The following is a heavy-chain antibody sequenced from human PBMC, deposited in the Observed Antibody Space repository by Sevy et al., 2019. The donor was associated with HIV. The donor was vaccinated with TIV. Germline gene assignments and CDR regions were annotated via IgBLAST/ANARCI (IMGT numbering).Heavy chain of an antibody. CDR1: GFTFSNAW. CDR2: IKSKTDGGTT. CDR3: TTPNTGRVVPAAMKAFDI. D-gene: IGHD2-2*01. Sequence: GGSLRLSCAASGFTFSNAWMSWVRQAPGKGLEWVGRIKSKTDGGTTDYAAPVKGRFTISRDDSKNTLYLQMNSLKTEDTAVYYCTTPNTGRVVPAAMKAFDIWGQGTMVTVSS. V-gene: IGHV3-15*01. J-gene: IGHJ3*02.